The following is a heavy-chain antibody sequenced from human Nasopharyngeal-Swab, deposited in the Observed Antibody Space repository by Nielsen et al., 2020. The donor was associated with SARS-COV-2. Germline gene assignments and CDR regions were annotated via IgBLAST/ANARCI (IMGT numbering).Heavy chain of an antibody. D-gene: IGHD3-9*01. Sequence: PTRAGSAFPFRHYAMSWVRQAPGKGLECVFAICVSVDNTYYADSVKGRFTISRDNPKNTLYLQMNSLRAGDTAVYYCAKQHLRYYDWLLFDYWGQGTRVTVSS. CDR2: ICVSVDNT. V-gene: IGHV3-23*01. CDR1: AFPFRHYA. J-gene: IGHJ4*02. CDR3: AKQHLRYYDWLLFDY.